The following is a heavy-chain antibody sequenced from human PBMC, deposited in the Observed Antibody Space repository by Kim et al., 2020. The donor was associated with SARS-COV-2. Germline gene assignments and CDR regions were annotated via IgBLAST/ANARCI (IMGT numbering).Heavy chain of an antibody. D-gene: IGHD5-12*01. CDR2: IYSCGST. V-gene: IGHV4-39*07. CDR1: GGSISSSSYY. Sequence: SETLSLTCTVSGGSISSSSYYWGWIRQPPGKGLEWIGFIYSCGSTYYNPSLKSRVTISVDTSKNQFSLKLSSVTAADTAVYYCARVPDIVAPEPGFDIWGQGTMVTVSS. CDR3: ARVPDIVAPEPGFDI. J-gene: IGHJ3*02.